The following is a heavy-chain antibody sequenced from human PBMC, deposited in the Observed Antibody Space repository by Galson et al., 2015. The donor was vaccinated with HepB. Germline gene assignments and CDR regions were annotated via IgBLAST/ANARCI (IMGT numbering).Heavy chain of an antibody. CDR1: GFTFSDYG. D-gene: IGHD3-22*01. Sequence: SLRLSCAASGFTFSDYGMHWVRQAPGKGLEWVAFIRYDGDNKYYTDSVKGRFTISRDNSKNTLYLRMNSLTAEDTAVYYCAKDFHDRSGYYYYVHRDAFDIWGQGTMVTVSS. J-gene: IGHJ3*02. CDR2: IRYDGDNK. V-gene: IGHV3-30*02. CDR3: AKDFHDRSGYYYYVHRDAFDI.